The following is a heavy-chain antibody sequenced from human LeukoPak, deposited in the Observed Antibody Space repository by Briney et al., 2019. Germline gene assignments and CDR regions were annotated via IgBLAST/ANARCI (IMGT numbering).Heavy chain of an antibody. CDR2: IYYSGST. J-gene: IGHJ6*02. V-gene: IGHV4-59*08. Sequence: SETLSLTCTVSGGSISSYYWSWIRQPPGKGLEWIGYIYYSGSTNYNPPLKSRVTISVDTSKNQFSLKLSSVTAADTAVYYCARGHYYYGMDVWGQGTTVTVSS. CDR3: ARGHYYYGMDV. CDR1: GGSISSYY.